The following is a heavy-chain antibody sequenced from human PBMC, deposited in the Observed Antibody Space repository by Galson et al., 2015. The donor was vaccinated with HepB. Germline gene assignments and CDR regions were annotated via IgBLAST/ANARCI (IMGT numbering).Heavy chain of an antibody. Sequence: SLRLSCAASELTVSNNYMTWVRQAPGKGPEWVSVIYPGGSANYADSVKGRFTISRDDSKNTLYLQMSSLRAEDTAVYYCARESREYYYDSSGYYVIWGQGTLVTVSS. CDR1: ELTVSNNY. V-gene: IGHV3-53*01. CDR3: ARESREYYYDSSGYYVI. D-gene: IGHD3-22*01. J-gene: IGHJ4*02. CDR2: IYPGGSA.